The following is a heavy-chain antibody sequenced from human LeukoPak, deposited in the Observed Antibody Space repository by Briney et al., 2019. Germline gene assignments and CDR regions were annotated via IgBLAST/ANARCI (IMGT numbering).Heavy chain of an antibody. J-gene: IGHJ3*02. CDR2: ISTYNGHT. Sequence: ASVKVSCKASGYTFPSYGISWVRQSPGQGLEWMGWISTYNGHTNYAQKLQGRVTMTTDTSTSTAYMELRSLISDDTAVYYCARGGRWELPRPYAFDIWGQGTMVTVSS. D-gene: IGHD1-26*01. CDR1: GYTFPSYG. V-gene: IGHV1-18*01. CDR3: ARGGRWELPRPYAFDI.